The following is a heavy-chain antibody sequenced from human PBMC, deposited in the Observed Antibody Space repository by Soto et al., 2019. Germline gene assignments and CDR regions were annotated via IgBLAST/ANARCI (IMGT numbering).Heavy chain of an antibody. CDR2: LSHDGAII. D-gene: IGHD2-15*01. V-gene: IGHV3-74*01. Sequence: EMQLVESGGGLVQPGGSLRLSCAASGFTFSFYWMHWVRQAPGKGLGWVSRLSHDGAIIDYADSVKGRFTISRDNAKNTLYLQMNSLRAEDTAVYYCARDKVEEKGSLDYWGQGTLVTVSS. J-gene: IGHJ4*02. CDR3: ARDKVEEKGSLDY. CDR1: GFTFSFYW.